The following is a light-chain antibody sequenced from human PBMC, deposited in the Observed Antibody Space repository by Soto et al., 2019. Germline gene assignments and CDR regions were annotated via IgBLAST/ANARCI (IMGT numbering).Light chain of an antibody. CDR2: GAS. V-gene: IGKV3-15*01. Sequence: EIVLTQSPVTLSLSPGERATLSCRASQSVSSDLAWYHQKPGQAPRLLIYGASTRATGIPARFSGSGSGTEFTLTISSLQPNDFATYYCQHYNSYSEAFGQGTKVDIK. CDR1: QSVSSD. J-gene: IGKJ1*01. CDR3: QHYNSYSEA.